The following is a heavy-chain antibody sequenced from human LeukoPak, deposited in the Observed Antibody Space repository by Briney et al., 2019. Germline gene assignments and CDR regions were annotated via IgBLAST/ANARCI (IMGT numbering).Heavy chain of an antibody. V-gene: IGHV1-69*05. CDR1: GDTFSSYA. CDR2: IIPIFGTA. Sequence: SVKVSCKASGDTFSSYAISWVRQAPGQGLEWMGGIIPIFGTANYAQKFRGRVTITTDESTSTAYMELSSLRSEDTAVYYCAKISLTGYYTDDAFDIWGQGTMVTVSS. D-gene: IGHD3-9*01. CDR3: AKISLTGYYTDDAFDI. J-gene: IGHJ3*02.